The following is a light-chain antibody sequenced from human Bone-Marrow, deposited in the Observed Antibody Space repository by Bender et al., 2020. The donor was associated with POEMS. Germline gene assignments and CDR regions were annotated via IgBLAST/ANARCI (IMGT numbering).Light chain of an antibody. Sequence: QSVLTQPPSASGTPGQRATISCSGSSSNIGGNAVNWWQQLPGTAPKLLIYGNVQRRSGVPDRFSGSKSGTSASLAISGLQSEDEADYFCSAWDGILNSWVFGGGTELTVL. CDR3: SAWDGILNSWV. V-gene: IGLV1-44*01. CDR1: SSNIGGNA. J-gene: IGLJ3*02. CDR2: GNV.